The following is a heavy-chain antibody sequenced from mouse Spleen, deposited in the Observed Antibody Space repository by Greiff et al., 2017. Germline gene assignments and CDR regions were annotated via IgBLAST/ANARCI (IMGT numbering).Heavy chain of an antibody. Sequence: EVQGVESGAELVRPGASVKLSCTASGFNIKDDYMHWVKQRPEQGLEWIGWIDPENGDTEYASKFQGKATITADTSSNTAYLQLSSLTSEDTAVYYCTTGAVVATRGYYFDYWGQGTTLTVSS. CDR3: TTGAVVATRGYYFDY. D-gene: IGHD1-1*01. V-gene: IGHV14-4*01. CDR2: IDPENGDT. J-gene: IGHJ2*01. CDR1: GFNIKDDY.